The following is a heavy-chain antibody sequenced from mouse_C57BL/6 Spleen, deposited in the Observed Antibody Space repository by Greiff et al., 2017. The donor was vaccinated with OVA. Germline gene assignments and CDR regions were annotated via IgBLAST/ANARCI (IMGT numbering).Heavy chain of an antibody. V-gene: IGHV1-47*01. CDR3: ARNDYDEGGFDY. Sequence: VNLVESGAELVKPGASVKMSCKASGYTFTTYPIEWVKQNHGKSLEWIGIFHPYNDDTKYNEKFKGKATLTVEKSYSTVYLELSRLTSDDSAVYYCARNDYDEGGFDYWGQGTTLTVSS. D-gene: IGHD2-4*01. CDR1: GYTFTTYP. J-gene: IGHJ2*01. CDR2: FHPYNDDT.